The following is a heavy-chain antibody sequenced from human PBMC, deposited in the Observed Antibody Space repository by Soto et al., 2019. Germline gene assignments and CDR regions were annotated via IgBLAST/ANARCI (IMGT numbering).Heavy chain of an antibody. J-gene: IGHJ6*02. D-gene: IGHD6-19*01. Sequence: EVQLVESGGGLVQPGRSLRLSCEASGFKFGDYAMHWVRQAPGKGLEWVSGVSWNSEIVGYADSVKGRFTISRDNAKNSLYLEMNSLRTEDTALYYCAKDRGPCSDNKCSSLYYYYGMDVWGQGTTVTVSS. CDR3: AKDRGPCSDNKCSSLYYYYGMDV. V-gene: IGHV3-9*01. CDR1: GFKFGDYA. CDR2: VSWNSEIV.